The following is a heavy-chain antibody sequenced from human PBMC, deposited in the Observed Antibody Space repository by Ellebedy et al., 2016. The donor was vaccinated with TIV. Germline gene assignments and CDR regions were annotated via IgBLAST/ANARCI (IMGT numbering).Heavy chain of an antibody. CDR3: ARGGIVAAGDTFSGWHTGDY. Sequence: ASVKVSCKASGYTFTSHAMHWVRQAPGQRLEWMGWINAGNGNTEYAQKFQGRVTITRDTSASTAHMELSSLRSEDTAVYYCARGGIVAAGDTFSGWHTGDYWGQGTLVTVSS. J-gene: IGHJ4*02. D-gene: IGHD6-13*01. V-gene: IGHV1-3*01. CDR1: GYTFTSHA. CDR2: INAGNGNT.